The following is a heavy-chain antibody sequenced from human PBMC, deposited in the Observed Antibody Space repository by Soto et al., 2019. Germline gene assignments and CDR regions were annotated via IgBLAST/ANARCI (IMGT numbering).Heavy chain of an antibody. V-gene: IGHV4-30-4*01. D-gene: IGHD6-13*01. CDR1: GGSISSGDYY. CDR2: IYYSRST. J-gene: IGHJ5*02. CDR3: AWAPGGGIAAAVWFDP. Sequence: QVQLQESGPGLVKPSQTLSLTCTVSGGSISSGDYYWSWIRQPPGKGLERIGYIYYSRSTYRNPSVERRVTIAVDTSKSQFSLKLSSVTAADTAVYYCAWAPGGGIAAAVWFDPWGKGTPVTVSS.